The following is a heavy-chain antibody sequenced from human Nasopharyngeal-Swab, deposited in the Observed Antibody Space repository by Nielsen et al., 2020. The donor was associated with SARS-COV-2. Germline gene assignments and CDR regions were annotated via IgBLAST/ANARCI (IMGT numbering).Heavy chain of an antibody. CDR2: ISGSGGST. Sequence: GSLRLSCAASGLTFSSYAMSWVRQAPGKGLEWVSAISGSGGSTYYADSVKGRFTISRDNSKNTLYLQMNSLRAEDTAVYYCANQDYGDYGRDYWGQGTLVTVSS. CDR3: ANQDYGDYGRDY. J-gene: IGHJ4*02. V-gene: IGHV3-23*01. D-gene: IGHD4-17*01. CDR1: GLTFSSYA.